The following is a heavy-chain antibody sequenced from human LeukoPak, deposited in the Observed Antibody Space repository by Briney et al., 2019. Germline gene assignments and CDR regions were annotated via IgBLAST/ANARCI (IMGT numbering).Heavy chain of an antibody. Sequence: GGSLRLSCAASAFTSSSYGMHWVRQAPGKGLEWVANIKQDGSEKYYVDSVKGRFTISRDNAKNSLYLQMNSLRAEDTALYFCARDATTEPGTVYMDVWGKGTTVTISS. CDR2: IKQDGSEK. V-gene: IGHV3-7*01. J-gene: IGHJ6*03. CDR3: ARDATTEPGTVYMDV. CDR1: AFTSSSYG. D-gene: IGHD6-13*01.